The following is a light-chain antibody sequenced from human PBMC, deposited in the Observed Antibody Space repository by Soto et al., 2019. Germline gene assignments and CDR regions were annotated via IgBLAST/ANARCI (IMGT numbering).Light chain of an antibody. V-gene: IGKV3-15*01. J-gene: IGKJ1*01. CDR1: QSVSSN. CDR2: GAS. CDR3: HQYNNWPPWT. Sequence: EIVMTQSPATLSVSPGERATLSCRASQSVSSNLAWYQQKPGQAPRLLIYGASTRATGIPVRFSGSGSGTEFTLPISSLQSEDFAVYYCHQYNNWPPWTFGQGPRWKSN.